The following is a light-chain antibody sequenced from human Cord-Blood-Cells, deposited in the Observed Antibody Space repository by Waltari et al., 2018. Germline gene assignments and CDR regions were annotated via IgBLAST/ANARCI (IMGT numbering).Light chain of an antibody. Sequence: DIQMTQSPSSLSASXGDRXXXTCRASQSISSYLNWYQQKPGKAPKLLIYAASSLQSGVPSRFSGSGSGTDFTLTISSLQPEDFATYYCQQSYSTPFTFGPGTKVDIK. CDR3: QQSYSTPFT. CDR2: AAS. V-gene: IGKV1-39*01. J-gene: IGKJ3*01. CDR1: QSISSY.